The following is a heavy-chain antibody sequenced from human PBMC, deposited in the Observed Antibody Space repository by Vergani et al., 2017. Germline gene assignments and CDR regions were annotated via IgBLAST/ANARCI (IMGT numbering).Heavy chain of an antibody. CDR1: GGSFSGYY. J-gene: IGHJ2*01. D-gene: IGHD1-26*01. V-gene: IGHV4-34*01. CDR2: INHSGST. CDR3: AGIVGASRHVRYWYFDL. Sequence: QVQLQQWGAGLLKPSETLSLTCAVYGGSFSGYYWSWIRQPPGKGLEWIGEINHSGSTYYNPSLKSRVTISVDTSKNQFSLKLSSVTAADTAVYYCAGIVGASRHVRYWYFDLWGRGTLVTVSS.